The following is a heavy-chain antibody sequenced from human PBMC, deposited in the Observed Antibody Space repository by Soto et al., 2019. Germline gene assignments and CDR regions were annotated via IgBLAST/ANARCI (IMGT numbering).Heavy chain of an antibody. CDR1: GYSFTSYW. CDR3: ARHPIAAAGTNDYYYYMDV. CDR2: IYPGDSDT. J-gene: IGHJ6*03. Sequence: LGESLKISCKGSGYSFTSYWIGWVRQMPGKGLEWMGIIYPGDSDTRYSPSFQGQVTISADKSISTAYLQWSSLKASDTAMYYCARHPIAAAGTNDYYYYMDVWGKGTTVTVS. V-gene: IGHV5-51*01. D-gene: IGHD6-13*01.